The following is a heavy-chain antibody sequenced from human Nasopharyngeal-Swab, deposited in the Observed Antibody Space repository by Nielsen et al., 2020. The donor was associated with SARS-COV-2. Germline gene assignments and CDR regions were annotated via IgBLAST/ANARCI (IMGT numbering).Heavy chain of an antibody. D-gene: IGHD6-13*01. Sequence: PQTLSPTSAVYGASSSGYYWRWIRQPPGKGLEWIGEINHSGSTNYNPSLKSRVTISVDTSKNQFSLKLSSVTAADTTVYYCARGLYSSSRYAAFYDYWGQGTLVTVSS. CDR1: GASSSGYY. CDR3: ARGLYSSSRYAAFYDY. CDR2: INHSGST. J-gene: IGHJ4*02. V-gene: IGHV4-34*01.